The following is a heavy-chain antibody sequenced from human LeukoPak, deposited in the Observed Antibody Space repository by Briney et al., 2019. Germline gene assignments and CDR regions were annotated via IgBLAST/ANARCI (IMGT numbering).Heavy chain of an antibody. Sequence: PSETLSLTCTVSGGSITSSSYYWGWIRQPPGKGLKWIGSISHSGRTIYSPSLKSRLTMTVDTSKTQFSLKLSSVTAADTAVYYCARFFRENEKDCFDPWGQGTLVTVSS. V-gene: IGHV4-39*01. J-gene: IGHJ5*02. D-gene: IGHD1-1*01. CDR1: GGSITSSSYY. CDR3: ARFFRENEKDCFDP. CDR2: ISHSGRT.